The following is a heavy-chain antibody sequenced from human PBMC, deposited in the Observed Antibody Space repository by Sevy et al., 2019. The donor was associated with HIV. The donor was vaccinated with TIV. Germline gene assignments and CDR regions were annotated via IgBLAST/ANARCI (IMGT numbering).Heavy chain of an antibody. CDR2: MNQDGNEK. CDR3: ASYCRGGNTNCYTFDC. D-gene: IGHD2-15*01. V-gene: IGHV3-7*01. CDR1: GFTFNTYW. J-gene: IGHJ4*02. Sequence: GGSLRLSCEASGFTFNTYWMAWVRQVPGKGLEWVGNMNQDGNEKYYSDSVKGRFTISRDNAKNSLYLQMNSLRAEDTAVYYCASYCRGGNTNCYTFDCWGQGTLVTVSS.